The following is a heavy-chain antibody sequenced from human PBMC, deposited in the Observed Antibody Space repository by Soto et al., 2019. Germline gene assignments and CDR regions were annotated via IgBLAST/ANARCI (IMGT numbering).Heavy chain of an antibody. CDR2: ISGSGGST. CDR1: GFTFSSYA. D-gene: IGHD5-12*01. V-gene: IGHV3-23*01. CDR3: AKDGSGYFYYYYYYMDV. Sequence: GGSLRLSCAASGFTFSSYAMSWVRQAPGKGLEWVSAISGSGGSTYYADSVKGRFTISRDNSKNTLYLQMNSLRAEDTAVYYCAKDGSGYFYYYYYYMDVWGKGTTVTVSS. J-gene: IGHJ6*03.